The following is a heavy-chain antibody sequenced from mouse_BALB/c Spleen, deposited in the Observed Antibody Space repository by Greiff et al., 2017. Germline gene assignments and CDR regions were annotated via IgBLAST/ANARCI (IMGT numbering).Heavy chain of an antibody. V-gene: IGHV1-63*01. Sequence: QVQLQQSGAELVRPGTSVKISCKASGYAFTNYWLGWVKQRPGHGLEWIGDIYPGSGNTYYNEKFKGKATLTADKSSSTAYMQLSSLTSEDSAVYFCARSGVGSFAYWGPGTLVTVSA. CDR2: IYPGSGNT. CDR3: ARSGVGSFAY. D-gene: IGHD1-1*02. J-gene: IGHJ3*01. CDR1: GYAFTNYW.